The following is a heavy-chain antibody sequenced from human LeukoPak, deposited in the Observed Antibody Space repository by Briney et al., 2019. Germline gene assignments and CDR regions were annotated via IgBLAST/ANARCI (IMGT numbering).Heavy chain of an antibody. CDR1: GYTFTNYG. Sequence: GASVKVSCKASGYTFTNYGIHWVRQAPGQGLEWMGRIIPIFGIANYAQKFQGRVTITADKSTSTAYMELSSLRSEDTAVYYCARARKGPYAYYYYGMDVWGQGTTVTVSS. V-gene: IGHV1-69*04. CDR3: ARARKGPYAYYYYGMDV. CDR2: IIPIFGIA. D-gene: IGHD1-14*01. J-gene: IGHJ6*02.